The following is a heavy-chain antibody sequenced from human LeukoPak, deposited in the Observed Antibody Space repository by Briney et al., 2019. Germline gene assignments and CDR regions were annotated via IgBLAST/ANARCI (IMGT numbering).Heavy chain of an antibody. CDR1: GFTFSSNY. J-gene: IGHJ5*02. Sequence: GGSLRLSCAASGFTFSSNYMSWVRQAPGKGLEWVSVIYSGGSTYYADSVKGRFTISRDNSKNTLYLQMNSLRAEDTAVYYCARVLRYFDWLPNWFDPWGQGTLVTVSS. V-gene: IGHV3-53*01. D-gene: IGHD3-9*01. CDR2: IYSGGST. CDR3: ARVLRYFDWLPNWFDP.